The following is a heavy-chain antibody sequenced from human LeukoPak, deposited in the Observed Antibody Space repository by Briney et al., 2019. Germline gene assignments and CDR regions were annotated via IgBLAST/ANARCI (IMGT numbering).Heavy chain of an antibody. J-gene: IGHJ4*02. CDR3: ARGGYSSPWATLHY. CDR2: VYIGGTT. Sequence: GGSLRLSCAASGFTVSSNYMSWVRQAPGKGLEWVSVVYIGGTTYYTDSVKGRFTISRDNSKNTVYLQMNSLRADDTAVYYCARGGYSSPWATLHYWGQGTLVTVSS. CDR1: GFTVSSNY. D-gene: IGHD6-19*01. V-gene: IGHV3-53*01.